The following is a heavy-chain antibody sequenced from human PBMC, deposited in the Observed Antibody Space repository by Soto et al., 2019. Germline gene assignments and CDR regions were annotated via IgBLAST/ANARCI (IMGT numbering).Heavy chain of an antibody. CDR3: ARGRYALGV. D-gene: IGHD3-9*01. CDR1: GFNVGDYE. V-gene: IGHV3-48*03. CDR2: ITSGGTVF. Sequence: GGSLRLSCAASGFNVGDYEMNWVRQAPGKGLEWISMITSGGTVFYYADSVRGRFAISRDDTENSLHLQMNSLRVEDTAMYYCARGRYALGVWSQGTTVTVSS. J-gene: IGHJ6*02.